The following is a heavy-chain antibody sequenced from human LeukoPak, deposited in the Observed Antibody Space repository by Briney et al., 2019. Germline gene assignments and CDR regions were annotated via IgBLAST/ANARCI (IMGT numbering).Heavy chain of an antibody. D-gene: IGHD3-3*01. Sequence: ASVKVSCKAPGYTFTSYDINWVRQATGQGLEWMGWMNPNSGNTGYAQKFQGRVTMTRNTSISTAYMELSSLRSEDTAVYYCARRPQPYYEFWSGYGSWFDPWGQGTLVTVSS. J-gene: IGHJ5*02. V-gene: IGHV1-8*01. CDR1: GYTFTSYD. CDR3: ARRPQPYYEFWSGYGSWFDP. CDR2: MNPNSGNT.